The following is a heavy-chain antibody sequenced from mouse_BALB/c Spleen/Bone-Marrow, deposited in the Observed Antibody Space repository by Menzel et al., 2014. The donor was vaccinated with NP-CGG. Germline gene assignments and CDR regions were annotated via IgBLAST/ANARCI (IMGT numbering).Heavy chain of an antibody. CDR3: ERGKYGYDY. V-gene: IGHV5-17*02. CDR1: GFTFSSFG. Sequence: EVMLVESGGGLVQPGGSRKLSCAASGFTFSSFGVHWVRQAPEKGLEWVAYISSGSSTIYYADTVKGRFTISRDNPKNTLFLQMTSLRSEDTAMYYCERGKYGYDYWGQGTTLTVSS. J-gene: IGHJ2*01. D-gene: IGHD2-10*02. CDR2: ISSGSSTI.